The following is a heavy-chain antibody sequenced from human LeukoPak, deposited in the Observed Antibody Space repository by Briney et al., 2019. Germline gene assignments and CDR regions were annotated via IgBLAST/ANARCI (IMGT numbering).Heavy chain of an antibody. CDR1: GYTFTSYD. CDR3: ARAGFALAPHRGTPFDY. Sequence: ASVKVSCKASGYTFTSYDINWVRQATGQGLEWMGWMNPNSGGTNYAQKFQGRVTMTRDTSISTAYMELSRLRSDDTAVYYCARAGFALAPHRGTPFDYWGQGTLVTVSS. D-gene: IGHD6-6*01. V-gene: IGHV1-2*02. CDR2: MNPNSGGT. J-gene: IGHJ4*02.